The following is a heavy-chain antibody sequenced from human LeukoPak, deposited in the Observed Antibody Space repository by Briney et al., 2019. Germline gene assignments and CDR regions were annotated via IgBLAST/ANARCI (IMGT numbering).Heavy chain of an antibody. CDR1: GGSISSYY. D-gene: IGHD2-15*01. Sequence: PSETLSLTCTVSGGSISSYYWSWIRQPPGKGLEWIGYIYYSGSTNYNPSLKSRVTISVDTSKNQFSLKLSSVTAADTAVYYCARHFACSYCYMDVCGKGTTVTVSS. V-gene: IGHV4-59*08. CDR2: IYYSGST. CDR3: ARHFACSYCYMDV. J-gene: IGHJ6*03.